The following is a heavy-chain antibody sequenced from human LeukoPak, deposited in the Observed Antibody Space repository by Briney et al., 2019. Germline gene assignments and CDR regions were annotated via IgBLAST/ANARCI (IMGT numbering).Heavy chain of an antibody. J-gene: IGHJ3*02. V-gene: IGHV3-7*01. D-gene: IGHD5-24*01. CDR2: IKQDGSEK. CDR3: ATLNGDGYNYDAFDI. CDR1: GFTFSTYW. Sequence: PGGSLRLSCAVSGFTFSTYWMSWARQAPGKGLEWVANIKQDGSEKYYVDSVKGRFTISRYNAKNSLYLQMNSLRAEDTAVYYCATLNGDGYNYDAFDIWGQGTMVTVSS.